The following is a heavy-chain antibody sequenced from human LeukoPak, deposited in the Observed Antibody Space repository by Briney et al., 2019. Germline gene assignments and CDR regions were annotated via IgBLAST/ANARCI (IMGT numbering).Heavy chain of an antibody. CDR2: INPNSGGT. Sequence: ASVKVSCKASGYTFTGYYMHWVRQAPGQGLEWMGWINPNSGGTNYAQKFQGRVTMTRDTSISTAYMELSRLRSDDTAVYYCARDYGAQQGSLNYFDYWGQGTLVTVSS. CDR1: GYTFTGYY. J-gene: IGHJ4*02. CDR3: ARDYGAQQGSLNYFDY. V-gene: IGHV1-2*02. D-gene: IGHD6-13*01.